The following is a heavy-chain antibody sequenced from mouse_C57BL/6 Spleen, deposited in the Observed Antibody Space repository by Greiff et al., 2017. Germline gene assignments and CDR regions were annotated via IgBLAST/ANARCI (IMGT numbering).Heavy chain of an antibody. CDR3: ARPGTGFDY. Sequence: VQLKQSGGDLVKPGGSLKLSCAASGFTFSSYGMSWVRQTPDKRLEWVATISSGGSYTYYPDIVKGRFTISRDNAKNTLYLQMSSLKSEDTAMYYCARPGTGFDYWGQGTTLTVSS. D-gene: IGHD3-3*01. V-gene: IGHV5-6*01. CDR1: GFTFSSYG. J-gene: IGHJ2*01. CDR2: ISSGGSYT.